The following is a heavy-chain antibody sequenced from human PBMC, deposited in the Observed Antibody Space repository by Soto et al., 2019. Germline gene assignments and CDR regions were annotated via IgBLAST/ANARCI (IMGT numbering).Heavy chain of an antibody. CDR2: IHSGGDT. CDR1: GFAVSSNY. J-gene: IGHJ6*02. V-gene: IGHV3-66*01. CDR3: ARGRTGTTYGGMDV. Sequence: ESGGDLVQPGGSLRLSCAASGFAVSSNYMTWVRQAPGKGLEWVSVIHSGGDTHYADSVRGRFTISRDNSKNTLYLQMNSLRAEDTAVYYCARGRTGTTYGGMDVWGQGTTVTVSS. D-gene: IGHD1-7*01.